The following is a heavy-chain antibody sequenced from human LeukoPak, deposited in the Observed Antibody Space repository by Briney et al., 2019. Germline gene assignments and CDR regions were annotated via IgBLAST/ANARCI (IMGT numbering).Heavy chain of an antibody. V-gene: IGHV3-48*01. CDR3: ARDDYCSSTSCYTGFDY. Sequence: GGSLRLSCAASGFTFSSYSMNWVRQAPGKGLEWVSYISSSSSTIYYADSVKGRFTISRDNSKNTLYLQMNSLRAEDTAVYYCARDDYCSSTSCYTGFDYWGQGTLVTVSS. CDR1: GFTFSSYS. D-gene: IGHD2-2*02. CDR2: ISSSSSTI. J-gene: IGHJ4*02.